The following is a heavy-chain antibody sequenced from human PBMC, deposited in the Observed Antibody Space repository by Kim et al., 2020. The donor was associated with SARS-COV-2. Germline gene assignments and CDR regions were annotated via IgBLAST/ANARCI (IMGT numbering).Heavy chain of an antibody. V-gene: IGHV1-18*01. D-gene: IGHD4-17*01. J-gene: IGHJ4*02. CDR2: ISAYNGDT. Sequence: ASVKVSCKASGYTFTSSGISWVRQAPGQGLEWMGWISAYNGDTNHAQKFQGRVTMTTDTSASTAYMELRSLRSDDTAVYYCARDSPSYGDRLDGRWYYFDDWGQGTLVTVSS. CDR1: GYTFTSSG. CDR3: ARDSPSYGDRLDGRWYYFDD.